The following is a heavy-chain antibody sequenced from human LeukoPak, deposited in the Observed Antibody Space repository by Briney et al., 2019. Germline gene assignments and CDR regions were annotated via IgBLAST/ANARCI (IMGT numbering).Heavy chain of an antibody. V-gene: IGHV1-69*01. J-gene: IGHJ3*01. Sequence: ASVKVSCKASGGTFSSYAISWVRQAPGQGLEWMGGIIPIFGTANYAQKFQGRVTITADESTSTAYMELSSLRSEDTAVYYCARERKGLLVFWGQGTMVTVSS. CDR3: ARERKGLLVF. CDR1: GGTFSSYA. D-gene: IGHD4/OR15-4a*01. CDR2: IIPIFGTA.